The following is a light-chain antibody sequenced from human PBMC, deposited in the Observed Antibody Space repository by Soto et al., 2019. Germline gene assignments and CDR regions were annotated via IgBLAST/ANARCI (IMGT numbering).Light chain of an antibody. Sequence: EIVLTQSPATLSLSPGERATLSCRASQSVSSYLAWYQQKPGQAPRLLIYDASNRATGIPARFSGSGSGSGFTLTISSLEPEDFAVSYCQQRKNWPPLYTFGQGTKLEIK. CDR2: DAS. V-gene: IGKV3-11*01. CDR1: QSVSSY. CDR3: QQRKNWPPLYT. J-gene: IGKJ2*01.